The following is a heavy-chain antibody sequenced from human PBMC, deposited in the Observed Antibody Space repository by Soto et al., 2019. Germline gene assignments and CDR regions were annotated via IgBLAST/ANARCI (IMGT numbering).Heavy chain of an antibody. CDR2: IYYSGST. CDR3: ASSTYYDFWSGVRLNYYYYGMDV. CDR1: GGSISSSSYY. D-gene: IGHD3-3*01. J-gene: IGHJ6*02. V-gene: IGHV4-39*01. Sequence: PSETLSLTCTVSGGSISSSSYYWGWIRQPPGKGLEWIGSIYYSGSTYYNPSLKSRVTISVDTSKNQFSLKLSSVTAADTAVYYCASSTYYDFWSGVRLNYYYYGMDVWGQGTTVTVSS.